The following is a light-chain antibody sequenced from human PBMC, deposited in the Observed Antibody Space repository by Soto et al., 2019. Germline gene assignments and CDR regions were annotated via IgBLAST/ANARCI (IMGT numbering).Light chain of an antibody. CDR3: SSYAGSNNFGV. V-gene: IGLV2-8*01. CDR2: EVT. Sequence: QSALTQPPSVSGSPGQSVTISCTGTSSDVGDYNYVSWYQHQPDKAPKLMIYEVTKRPSGVPDRFSGSKSGNTASLTVSGLQAEDEADYDCSSYAGSNNFGVFGGGTKLTVL. J-gene: IGLJ2*01. CDR1: SSDVGDYNY.